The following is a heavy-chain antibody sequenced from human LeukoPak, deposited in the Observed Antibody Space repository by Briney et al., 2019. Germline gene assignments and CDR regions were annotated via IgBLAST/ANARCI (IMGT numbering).Heavy chain of an antibody. V-gene: IGHV1-2*02. CDR2: INPNSGGT. Sequence: ASVKVSCKASGYTLRDYYIYWVRQAPGQGLEWMGWINPNSGGTNYAQKFQGRVTMTRDTSISTAYMELTRLISDDTAVYYCARDDSDKAFDIWGQGTMVTVSS. CDR1: GYTLRDYY. J-gene: IGHJ3*02. CDR3: ARDDSDKAFDI. D-gene: IGHD2-21*01.